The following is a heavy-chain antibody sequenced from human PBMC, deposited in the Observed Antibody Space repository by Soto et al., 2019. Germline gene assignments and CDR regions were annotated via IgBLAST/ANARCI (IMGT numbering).Heavy chain of an antibody. CDR3: ARVFDSVAGTGGLDY. V-gene: IGHV3-48*02. Sequence: EVQLVESGGGLVQPGGSLRLSCATSGFTFSSYSMNWVRQAPGKGLECVSYISSSSSTIYYADSVKGRFTISRDNAKNSLYLQMNSLRDEDTAVYYCARVFDSVAGTGGLDYWGQGTLVTVSS. J-gene: IGHJ4*02. D-gene: IGHD6-19*01. CDR1: GFTFSSYS. CDR2: ISSSSSTI.